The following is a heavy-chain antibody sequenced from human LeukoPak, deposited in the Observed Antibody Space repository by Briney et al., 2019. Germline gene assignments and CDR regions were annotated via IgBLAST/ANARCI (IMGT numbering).Heavy chain of an antibody. J-gene: IGHJ4*02. Sequence: GGSLRLSCAASGFTFSSYAMSWVRQAPGKGLEWVSAISGSGGSTYYADSVKGRFSISRDNSKNTLYLQMNSLRAEDTAVYYCAKSRNYALLRSHDYWGQGTLVTVSS. CDR1: GFTFSSYA. D-gene: IGHD1-7*01. CDR3: AKSRNYALLRSHDY. V-gene: IGHV3-23*01. CDR2: ISGSGGST.